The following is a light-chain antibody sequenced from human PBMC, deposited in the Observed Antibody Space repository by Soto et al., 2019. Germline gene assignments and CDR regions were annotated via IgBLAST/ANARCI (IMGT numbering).Light chain of an antibody. J-gene: IGLJ3*02. CDR2: DTN. Sequence: QAVVTQEPSLTVSPGGTVTLTCGSSTGAVTSGHYPYWFQQKPGQAPRTLIYDTNNKHSWTPARFSGSLLGGKAALTLSGAQPEDEAEYYCLLSHSGARVFGGGTKLTVL. CDR1: TGAVTSGHY. CDR3: LLSHSGARV. V-gene: IGLV7-46*01.